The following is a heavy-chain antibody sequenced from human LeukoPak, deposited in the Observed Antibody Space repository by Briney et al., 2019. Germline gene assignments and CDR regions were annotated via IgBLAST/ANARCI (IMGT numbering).Heavy chain of an antibody. CDR2: ISGSGGST. V-gene: IGHV3-23*01. Sequence: GGSLRRSCAASGFTFSSYAMSWVRQAPGKGLEWFAAISGSGGSTYYVDCVKGRFTISRDNSKNTLYLQMNSLRAEDTAVYYRSQCGDASCYCLWFDPWGQGTLVTVSS. CDR1: GFTFSSYA. CDR3: SQCGDASCYCLWFDP. D-gene: IGHD3-22*01. J-gene: IGHJ5*02.